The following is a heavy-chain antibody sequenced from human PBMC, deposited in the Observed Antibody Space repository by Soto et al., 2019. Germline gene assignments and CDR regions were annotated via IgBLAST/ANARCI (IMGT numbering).Heavy chain of an antibody. CDR1: GFTFDDYS. CDR3: AKGDSSGWHHFDY. CDR2: ISWDGGST. D-gene: IGHD6-19*01. V-gene: IGHV3-43*01. Sequence: PGGSLRLSCAASGFTFDDYSMHWVRQAPGKGLEWVSRISWDGGSTYYADSVKGRFILSRDNSKNSLYLEMNSLRTEDTALYYCAKGDSSGWHHFDYWGQGTLVAVSS. J-gene: IGHJ4*02.